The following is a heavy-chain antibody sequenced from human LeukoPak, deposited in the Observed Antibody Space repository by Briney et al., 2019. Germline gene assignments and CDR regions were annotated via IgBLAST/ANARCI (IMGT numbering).Heavy chain of an antibody. J-gene: IGHJ1*01. CDR3: ARDLASTVVEEYFQH. CDR2: ISSSSSYI. D-gene: IGHD4-23*01. V-gene: IGHV3-21*01. CDR1: GFTFSSYS. Sequence: PGGSLRLSCAASGFTFSSYSMNWVRQAPGKGLEWVSSISSSSSYIYYADSVKGRFTISRDNAKNSLYLQMNSLRAEDTAVYYCARDLASTVVEEYFQHWGQGTLVTVSS.